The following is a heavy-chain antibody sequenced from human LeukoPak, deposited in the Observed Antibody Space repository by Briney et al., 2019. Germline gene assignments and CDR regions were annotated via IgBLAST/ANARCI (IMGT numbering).Heavy chain of an antibody. J-gene: IGHJ4*02. D-gene: IGHD6-6*01. CDR1: GGSFSGYY. V-gene: IGHV4-34*01. CDR2: INHSGST. Sequence: PSETLSLTCAVYGGSFSGYYWSWIRQPPGKGLEWIGEINHSGSTNYNPSLKSRVTISVDTSKNQFSLKLSSVTAADTAVYYCARDQARESGLDYWGQGTLVTVSS. CDR3: ARDQARESGLDY.